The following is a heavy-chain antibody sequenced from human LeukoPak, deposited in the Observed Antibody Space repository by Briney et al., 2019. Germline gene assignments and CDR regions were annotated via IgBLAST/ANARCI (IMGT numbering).Heavy chain of an antibody. CDR1: GGTFSSYA. J-gene: IGHJ4*02. V-gene: IGHV1-69*04. CDR2: IVPTLGIA. D-gene: IGHD4-17*01. CDR3: AARFQRGDYPRGYSNFDY. Sequence: GASLKVSCKASGGTFSSYAISWAGQAPGQGLEWMGRIVPTLGIANYAQKFQCRVTITADKSTSTAYMELSSLRSEDTAVYYCAARFQRGDYPRGYSNFDYWGQGTLVTVSS.